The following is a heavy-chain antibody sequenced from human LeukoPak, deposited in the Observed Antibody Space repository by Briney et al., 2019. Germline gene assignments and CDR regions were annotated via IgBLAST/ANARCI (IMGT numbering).Heavy chain of an antibody. J-gene: IGHJ4*02. CDR3: ASYYYDSSGLDY. Sequence: GASVKVSCKASGGTFSSYAISWVRQVPGQGLEWMGGIIPIFGTANYAQKFQGRVTITADKSTSTAYMELSSLRSEDTAVYYCASYYYDSSGLDYWGQGTLVTVSS. CDR2: IIPIFGTA. V-gene: IGHV1-69*06. D-gene: IGHD3-22*01. CDR1: GGTFSSYA.